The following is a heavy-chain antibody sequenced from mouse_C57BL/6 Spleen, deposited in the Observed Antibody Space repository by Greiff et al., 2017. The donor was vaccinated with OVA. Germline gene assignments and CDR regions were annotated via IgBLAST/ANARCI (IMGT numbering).Heavy chain of an antibody. CDR1: GFTFSSYA. CDR2: ISDGGSYT. Sequence: DVQLVESGGGLVKPGGSLKLSCAASGFTFSSYAMSWVRQTPEKRLEWVATISDGGSYTYYPDNVKGRFTISRDNAKNNLYLQMSHLKSEDTAMYYCARDKNYMAYWGQGTLVTVSA. D-gene: IGHD2-12*01. CDR3: ARDKNYMAY. J-gene: IGHJ3*01. V-gene: IGHV5-4*01.